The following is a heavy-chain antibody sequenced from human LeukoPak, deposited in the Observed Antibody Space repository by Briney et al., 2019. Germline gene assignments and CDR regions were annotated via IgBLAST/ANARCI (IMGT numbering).Heavy chain of an antibody. CDR1: GFTFSSYA. D-gene: IGHD6-19*01. Sequence: GGSLRLSCAASGFTFSSYAMSWVRQAPGKGLEWVSGISGTGDSTYYADSVKGRFTISRDNSKNTLYLQMNSLRAEDTAVYYCAKMPVSYSSGWSTFDYWGQGNLVTVSS. J-gene: IGHJ4*02. CDR2: ISGTGDST. CDR3: AKMPVSYSSGWSTFDY. V-gene: IGHV3-23*01.